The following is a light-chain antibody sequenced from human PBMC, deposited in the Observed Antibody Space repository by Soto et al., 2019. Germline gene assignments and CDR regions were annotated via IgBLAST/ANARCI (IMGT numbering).Light chain of an antibody. J-gene: IGKJ1*01. Sequence: EIVLTQSPGTLSLSPGERATLSCRASQNVGSRYLAWYQQKPGQAPRLLIYGTSNRATGIPDRFSGSGSGTDFSLTISSLEPGDLAVYYCHQYGSSQTFGQGTKVDIK. CDR2: GTS. CDR1: QNVGSRY. V-gene: IGKV3-20*01. CDR3: HQYGSSQT.